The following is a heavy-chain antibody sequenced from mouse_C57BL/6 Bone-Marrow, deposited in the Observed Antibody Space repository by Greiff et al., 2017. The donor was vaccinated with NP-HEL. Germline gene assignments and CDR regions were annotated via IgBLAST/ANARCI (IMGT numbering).Heavy chain of an antibody. J-gene: IGHJ4*01. V-gene: IGHV7-3*01. CDR3: ARYSGTEDAMDY. CDR2: IRHKANGYTT. D-gene: IGHD4-1*01. Sequence: EVHLVESGGGLVQPGSSLSLPCAASGFTFTAYYMSWVRQPPGQALAWLGFIRHKANGYTTEYSASVKGRFTISRDNSQSILYLQMNALRAEDSATYYCARYSGTEDAMDYWGQGTSVTVSS. CDR1: GFTFTAYY.